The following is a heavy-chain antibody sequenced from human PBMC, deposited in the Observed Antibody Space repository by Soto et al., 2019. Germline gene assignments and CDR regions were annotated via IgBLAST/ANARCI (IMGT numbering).Heavy chain of an antibody. CDR2: ISFDGSNT. Sequence: QMQLVESGGGAVQPGRSLRLSCAASGFTFSHFAMLWVRQAPGKGLEWVALISFDGSNTYYADSVMGRFTISRDNSKNTVYLQMDSLRPEDTAVYYCARDPNHYDSSGYYVVYYFDCWGQGTLVTVSS. J-gene: IGHJ4*02. CDR3: ARDPNHYDSSGYYVVYYFDC. D-gene: IGHD3-22*01. CDR1: GFTFSHFA. V-gene: IGHV3-30*04.